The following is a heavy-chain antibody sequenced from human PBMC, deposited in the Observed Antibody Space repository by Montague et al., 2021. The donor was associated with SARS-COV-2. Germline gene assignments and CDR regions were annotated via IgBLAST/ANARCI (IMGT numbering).Heavy chain of an antibody. Sequence: SETLSLTCTVSGGSISSYYWSWIRQPAGKGLEWIGRIYTSGSTNYNPSPKSRVTMSVDTSKNQFSLKLSSVTAAATAVYYCARDLIVYDYVWGSYRPYGMDVWGQGTTVTVSS. V-gene: IGHV4-4*07. J-gene: IGHJ6*02. CDR2: IYTSGST. D-gene: IGHD3-16*02. CDR1: GGSISSYY. CDR3: ARDLIVYDYVWGSYRPYGMDV.